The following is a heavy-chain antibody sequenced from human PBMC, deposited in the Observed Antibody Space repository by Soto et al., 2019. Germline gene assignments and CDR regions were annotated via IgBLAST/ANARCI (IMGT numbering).Heavy chain of an antibody. V-gene: IGHV4-59*01. CDR3: AREKDFILGGYAFGY. Sequence: QVQLQESGPRLVKPSETLSLTCSVSDSSMTPYYWTWFRQAPGKGLEWIGHLLYRGTATYNPALQGRVIISLDTSKKQVSLQLSSVIAADTAVYYCAREKDFILGGYAFGYWGPGTLVTVSS. CDR2: LLYRGTA. CDR1: DSSMTPYY. D-gene: IGHD1-26*01. J-gene: IGHJ3*01.